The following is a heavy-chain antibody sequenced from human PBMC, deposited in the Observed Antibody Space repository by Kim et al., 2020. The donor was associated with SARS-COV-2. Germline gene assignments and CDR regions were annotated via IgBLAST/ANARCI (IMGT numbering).Heavy chain of an antibody. D-gene: IGHD4-4*01. Sequence: GGSLRLSCAASGFTVSSNYMTWVRQAPGKGLEWVSVIYSGGSTYYADSVKGRFTISRHNSKNTLYLQMNSLRPEDTAVYYCARAVSNYYYYGMDVWGQGT. V-gene: IGHV3-53*04. CDR3: ARAVSNYYYYGMDV. CDR2: IYSGGST. CDR1: GFTVSSNY. J-gene: IGHJ6*02.